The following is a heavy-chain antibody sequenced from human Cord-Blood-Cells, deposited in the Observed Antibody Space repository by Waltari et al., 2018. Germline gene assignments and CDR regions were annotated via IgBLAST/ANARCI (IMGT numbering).Heavy chain of an antibody. V-gene: IGHV4-4*02. CDR3: ARVAGYCSGGSCYNWFDP. CDR2: IYHSGST. Sequence: QVQLQESGPGLVKPSGTLSLTCAVSGGSISSSNWWSWVRQPPGEGLEWIGEIYHSGSTNYNPSLKSRVTISVDKSKNQFSLKLSSVTAADTAVYYCARVAGYCSGGSCYNWFDPWGQGTLVTVSS. CDR1: GGSISSSNW. D-gene: IGHD2-15*01. J-gene: IGHJ5*02.